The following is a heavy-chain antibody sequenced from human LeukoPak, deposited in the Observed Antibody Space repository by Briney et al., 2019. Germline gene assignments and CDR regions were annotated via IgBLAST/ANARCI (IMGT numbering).Heavy chain of an antibody. CDR2: INHSGST. J-gene: IGHJ5*02. D-gene: IGHD4-11*01. CDR1: GGSFSGYY. Sequence: SETLSLTCAVYGGSFSGYYWSWIRQPPGKGLEWIGEINHSGSTNYNPSLKSRVTISVDTSKNQFSLKLSSVTAADTAVYYCARRPLQRRVWFDPWGQGTLVTVSS. CDR3: ARRPLQRRVWFDP. V-gene: IGHV4-34*01.